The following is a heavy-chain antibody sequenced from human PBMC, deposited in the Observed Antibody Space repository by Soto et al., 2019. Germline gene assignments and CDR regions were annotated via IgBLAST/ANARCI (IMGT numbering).Heavy chain of an antibody. CDR1: GGSFSGYY. CDR2: INHSGST. CDR3: ARGTYDILTGYYDY. D-gene: IGHD3-9*01. Sequence: SETLSLTCAVYGGSFSGYYWSWIRQPPGKGLEWIGEINHSGSTNYNPSLKSRVTISVDTSKNQFSLKLSSVTAADAAVYYCARGTYDILTGYYDYWGQGTLVTVSS. J-gene: IGHJ4*02. V-gene: IGHV4-34*01.